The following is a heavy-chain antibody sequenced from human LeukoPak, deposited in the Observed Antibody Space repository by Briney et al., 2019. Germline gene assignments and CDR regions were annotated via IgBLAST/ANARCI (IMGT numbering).Heavy chain of an antibody. CDR1: GFTFSSYG. D-gene: IGHD6-13*01. CDR3: ARDVAAAGYYFDY. Sequence: PGRSLRLSCAASGFTFSSYGMHWVRQAPGKGLEWVAVISYDGSNKYYADSVKGRFTISRDNSKNTLYLQMNNLRAEDTAVYYCARDVAAAGYYFDYWGQGTLVTVSS. CDR2: ISYDGSNK. V-gene: IGHV3-30*03. J-gene: IGHJ4*02.